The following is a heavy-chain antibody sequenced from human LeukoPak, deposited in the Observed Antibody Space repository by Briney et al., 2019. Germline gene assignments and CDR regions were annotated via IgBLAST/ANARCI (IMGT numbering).Heavy chain of an antibody. CDR1: GYTLTELS. Sequence: ASVKVSCKVSGYTLTELSMHWVRPAPGKGLEWMGGFDPEDGETIYAQKFQGRVTMTEDTSTDTAYMELSSLRSEDTAVYYCASTMVRGANPPFDYWGQGTLVTVSS. J-gene: IGHJ4*02. V-gene: IGHV1-24*01. CDR2: FDPEDGET. D-gene: IGHD3-10*01. CDR3: ASTMVRGANPPFDY.